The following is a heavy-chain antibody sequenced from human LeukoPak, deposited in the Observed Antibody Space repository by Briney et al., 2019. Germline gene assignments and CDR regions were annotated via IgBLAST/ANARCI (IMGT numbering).Heavy chain of an antibody. Sequence: PGGSLRLSCAASGFTFSSYWMNWVRQVPGKGLVWVSRIASDGNNRDYADSVKGRSTISRDNAKNTLYLQMNSLRVEDTAVYYCARGRPHGNDYWGQGTLVTVSS. J-gene: IGHJ4*02. CDR1: GFTFSSYW. CDR2: IASDGNNR. D-gene: IGHD4-23*01. CDR3: ARGRPHGNDY. V-gene: IGHV3-74*01.